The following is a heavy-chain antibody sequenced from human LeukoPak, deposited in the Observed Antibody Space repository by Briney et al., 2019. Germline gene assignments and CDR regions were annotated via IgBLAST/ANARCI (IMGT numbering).Heavy chain of an antibody. Sequence: NPSETLSLTCIVSGGSISSSSYYWGWVRQPPGKGLEWIGSIYYSGTTYCNSSLESRVTISVNTPKNQFSLKLTSVTASDTAVYFCAKYVGQWVYGMDVWGQGTTVIVSS. CDR1: GGSISSSSYY. V-gene: IGHV4-39*01. D-gene: IGHD1-26*01. CDR2: IYYSGTT. J-gene: IGHJ6*02. CDR3: AKYVGQWVYGMDV.